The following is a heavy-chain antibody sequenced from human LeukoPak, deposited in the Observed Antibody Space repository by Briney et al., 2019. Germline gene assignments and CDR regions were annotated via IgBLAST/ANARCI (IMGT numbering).Heavy chain of an antibody. Sequence: ASVKVSCKASGYTFTGYYMHWVRQAPGQGIEWMGWINPNSGGTNYAQKFQGRVTMTRDTSISTAYMELSRLRSDDTAVYYCARARQLDSNYVGYWGQGTLVTVSS. CDR2: INPNSGGT. CDR3: ARARQLDSNYVGY. D-gene: IGHD6-13*01. CDR1: GYTFTGYY. J-gene: IGHJ4*02. V-gene: IGHV1-2*02.